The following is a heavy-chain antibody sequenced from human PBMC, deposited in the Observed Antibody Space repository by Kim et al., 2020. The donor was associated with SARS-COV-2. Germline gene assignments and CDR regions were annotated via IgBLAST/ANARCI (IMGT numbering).Heavy chain of an antibody. J-gene: IGHJ6*02. CDR3: ARGIETMIVVVITPYYYYGMDV. CDR2: IYYSGST. V-gene: IGHV4-39*07. CDR1: GGSISSSSYY. D-gene: IGHD3-22*01. Sequence: SETLSLTCTVSGGSISSSSYYWGWIRQPPGKGLEWIGSIYYSGSTYYNPSLKSRVTISVDTSKNQFSLKLSSVTAADTAVYYCARGIETMIVVVITPYYYYGMDVWGQRSPVTVSS.